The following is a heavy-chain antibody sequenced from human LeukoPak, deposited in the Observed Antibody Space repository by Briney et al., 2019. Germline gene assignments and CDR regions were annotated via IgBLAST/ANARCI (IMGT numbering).Heavy chain of an antibody. J-gene: IGHJ6*03. CDR2: ISNSGGDT. Sequence: GGSLRLSCAAPGFTFSSHAMTWVRQAPGKGLEWVSVISNSGGDTKYADSVKGRFTISRDNSKDTLYLQMNGLRAEDTAVYYCAKNAYNYGGYMDVWGKGTTVTISS. CDR3: AKNAYNYGGYMDV. CDR1: GFTFSSHA. V-gene: IGHV3-23*01. D-gene: IGHD5-18*01.